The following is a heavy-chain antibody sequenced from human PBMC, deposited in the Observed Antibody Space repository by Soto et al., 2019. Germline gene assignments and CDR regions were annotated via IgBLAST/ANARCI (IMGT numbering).Heavy chain of an antibody. CDR2: IIPILGIA. D-gene: IGHD2-2*01. CDR3: AREVCSSTSCYGSSSWFDP. V-gene: IGHV1-69*04. J-gene: IGHJ5*02. Sequence: SVKVSCKASGGTFGSYTISWVRQAPGQGLEWMGRIIPILGIANYAQKFQGRVTITADKSTSTAYMELSSLRSEDTAVYYCAREVCSSTSCYGSSSWFDPWGQGTLVTVSS. CDR1: GGTFGSYT.